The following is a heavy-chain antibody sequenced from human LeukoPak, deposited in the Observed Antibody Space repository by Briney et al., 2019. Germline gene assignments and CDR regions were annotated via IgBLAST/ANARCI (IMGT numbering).Heavy chain of an antibody. D-gene: IGHD6-6*01. CDR3: ARLGYSSSPYFDY. CDR2: INHSGST. CDR1: GGSFSGYY. J-gene: IGHJ4*02. V-gene: IGHV4-34*01. Sequence: SETLSLTCAVYGGSFSGYYWSWIRQPPGKGLEWIGEINHSGSTNYNPSLKSRVTISVDTSKNQFSLKLSSVTAADTAVYYCARLGYSSSPYFDYWGQGTLVTVSS.